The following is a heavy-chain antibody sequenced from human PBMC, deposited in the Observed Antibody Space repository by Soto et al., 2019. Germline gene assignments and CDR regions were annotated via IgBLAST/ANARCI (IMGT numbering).Heavy chain of an antibody. J-gene: IGHJ4*02. V-gene: IGHV3-23*01. CDR1: GFTFSSYA. CDR3: AKDSIFGVVIFVQPNFDY. Sequence: GGSLRLSCAASGFTFSSYAMSWVRQAPGKGLEWVSAISGSGGSTYYADSVKGRFTISRDNSKNTLYLQMNSLRAEDTAVYYCAKDSIFGVVIFVQPNFDYWGQGTLVTVSS. CDR2: ISGSGGST. D-gene: IGHD3-3*01.